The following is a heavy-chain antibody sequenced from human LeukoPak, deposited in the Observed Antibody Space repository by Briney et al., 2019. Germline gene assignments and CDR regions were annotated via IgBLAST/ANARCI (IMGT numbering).Heavy chain of an antibody. Sequence: GGSLRLSCAASGFTFSTNSMSWVRQAPGKGLEWVSYITSSGSVIHYSDSVRGRFTISRDNAKSSLYLQMNCLRAEDTAIYYCARDWASPGPTTIWGQGTLVTVSS. CDR2: ITSSGSVI. V-gene: IGHV3-48*01. CDR3: ARDWASPGPTTI. J-gene: IGHJ4*02. D-gene: IGHD1-26*01. CDR1: GFTFSTNS.